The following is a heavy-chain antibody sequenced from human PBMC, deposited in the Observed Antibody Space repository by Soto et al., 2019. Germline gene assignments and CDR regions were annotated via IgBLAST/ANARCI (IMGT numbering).Heavy chain of an antibody. J-gene: IGHJ4*02. V-gene: IGHV4-59*12. CDR1: GRSITSYY. D-gene: IGHD3-22*01. Sequence: QVVLQESGPGLVKPSETLSLTCSVSGRSITSYYWSWVRQPPGKGLEVIGYIYDNGITSQNPSLKSRVTMSADTSQNQFSLKLTSVTRADTAVYYCARTYDSNGYANEFDSWGQGILVTVTS. CDR3: ARTYDSNGYANEFDS. CDR2: IYDNGIT.